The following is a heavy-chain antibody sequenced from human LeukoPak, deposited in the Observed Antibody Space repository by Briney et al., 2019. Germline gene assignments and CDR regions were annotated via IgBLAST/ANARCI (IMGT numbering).Heavy chain of an antibody. Sequence: PSETLSLTCTVSGGSISSSSYYWGWIRQPPGKGLEWIGSIYYSGSTYHNPSLKSRVTISVDTSKNQFSLKLSSVTAADTAVYYCASQRKYSTSWPFFDYWGQGTLVTVSS. CDR1: GGSISSSSYY. J-gene: IGHJ4*02. CDR3: ASQRKYSTSWPFFDY. D-gene: IGHD6-13*01. CDR2: IYYSGST. V-gene: IGHV4-39*01.